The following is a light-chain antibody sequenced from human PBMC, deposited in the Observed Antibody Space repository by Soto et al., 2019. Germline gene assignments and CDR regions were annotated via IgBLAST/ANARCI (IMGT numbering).Light chain of an antibody. V-gene: IGLV2-11*01. Sequence: QSALTQPRSVSGSPGQSVTISCTGTSSDVDGYDFVSWYQQHPGKAPKLMISDVSKRPSGVPDRFSGSKSGNTASLTISGLQAEDEADYYCCSYAGDLALFGGGTKVTVL. CDR1: SSDVDGYDF. CDR2: DVS. J-gene: IGLJ2*01. CDR3: CSYAGDLAL.